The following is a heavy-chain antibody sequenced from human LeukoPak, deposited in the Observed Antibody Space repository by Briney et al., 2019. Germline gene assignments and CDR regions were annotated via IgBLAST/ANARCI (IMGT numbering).Heavy chain of an antibody. J-gene: IGHJ4*02. V-gene: IGHV4-39*07. CDR1: GGSISTSSYY. CDR3: ARGDTAMVTDY. CDR2: IFYSGST. D-gene: IGHD5-18*01. Sequence: SETLSLTCTVSGGSISTSSYYWGWVRQPPGKGLEWIGNIFYSGSTYYSPSLKSRVTISLDTSRNQFSLKLSSVTAADTAVYYCARGDTAMVTDYWGQGTLVTVSS.